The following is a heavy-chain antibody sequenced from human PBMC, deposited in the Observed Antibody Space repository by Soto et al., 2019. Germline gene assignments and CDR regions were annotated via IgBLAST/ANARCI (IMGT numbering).Heavy chain of an antibody. J-gene: IGHJ6*03. D-gene: IGHD2-15*01. V-gene: IGHV5-51*01. CDR3: ERHCSHYYYCMDV. CDR2: IYPGYSDT. Sequence: GESLKISCKGSGYSFTSYWIGWVRQMPGKGLEWMGTIYPGYSDTRYSPSFQGQVTITAVKSNSTAYLQWSSLKASDTAMYYCERHCSHYYYCMDVWGKGTTVTVSS. CDR1: GYSFTSYW.